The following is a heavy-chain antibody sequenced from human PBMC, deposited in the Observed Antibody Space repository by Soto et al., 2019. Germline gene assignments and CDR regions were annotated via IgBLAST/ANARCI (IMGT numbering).Heavy chain of an antibody. D-gene: IGHD3-22*01. CDR1: AGTFSSYG. Sequence: QVQLVQSGAEVKKPGSSVKVSCKASAGTFSSYGISWVRQAPGQGLEWMGGIMPIFGTPNYAQKFQGRVTITADESTRTGYMELSSLTSEDTAVYYCARERSWKSYCSDSSVPYFYGMDVWGQVTTVTVAS. CDR2: IMPIFGTP. V-gene: IGHV1-69*01. J-gene: IGHJ6*02. CDR3: ARERSWKSYCSDSSVPYFYGMDV.